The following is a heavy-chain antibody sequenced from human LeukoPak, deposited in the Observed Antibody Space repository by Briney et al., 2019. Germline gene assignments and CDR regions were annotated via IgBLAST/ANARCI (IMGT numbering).Heavy chain of an antibody. V-gene: IGHV3-23*01. CDR2: ISAGGSVT. CDR3: AKGAVVVAAQNWFDS. J-gene: IGHJ5*01. Sequence: GVSLRLSCAASGFTFNSYAMTWVRQAPGKGLEWVSSISAGGSVTYYGDSVEGRFTISRDNSRNTLFLQLNSLRAEDTALYYCAKGAVVVAAQNWFDSWGQGTLVTVSS. D-gene: IGHD2-15*01. CDR1: GFTFNSYA.